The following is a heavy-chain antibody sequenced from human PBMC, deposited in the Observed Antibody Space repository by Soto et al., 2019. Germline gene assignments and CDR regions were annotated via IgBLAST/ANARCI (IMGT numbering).Heavy chain of an antibody. CDR3: ARSQRNGAMDV. D-gene: IGHD2-8*01. J-gene: IGHJ6*02. CDR1: AFTFSSYS. CDR2: ITSGSSFI. Sequence: GGSLRLSCVGSAFTFSSYSLNWVRQAPGKGLEWVSSITSGSSFIDYADSVKGRFTTSRDDAKNSLFLQMSSLRADDTAVYYCARSQRNGAMDVWGQGTTVTVSS. V-gene: IGHV3-21*01.